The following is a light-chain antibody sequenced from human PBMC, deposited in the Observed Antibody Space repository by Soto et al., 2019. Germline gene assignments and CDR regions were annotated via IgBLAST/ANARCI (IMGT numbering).Light chain of an antibody. J-gene: IGLJ2*01. CDR1: SGHSSYA. CDR2: LNSDGSH. V-gene: IGLV4-69*01. CDR3: QTWGADSVI. Sequence: QPVLTQSPSASASLGASVKLTCTLSSGHSSYAIAWHQQQPEKGPRFLMKLNSDGSHSKGDGISDRFSVSSSGAERYLTISSLQSEDEADYYCQTWGADSVIFGGGTKVTVL.